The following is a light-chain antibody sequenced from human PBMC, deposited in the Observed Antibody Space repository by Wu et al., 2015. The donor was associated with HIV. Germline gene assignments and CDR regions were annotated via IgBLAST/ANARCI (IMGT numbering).Light chain of an antibody. CDR3: QQSYSTPWT. CDR2: AAS. V-gene: IGKV1-39*01. CDR1: QSISYY. J-gene: IGKJ1*01. Sequence: DIQMTQFPSSLSASVGDRVTITCRTSQSISYYLNWYQQKPGKAPNLLIYAASNLQSGVPSRFSGSGSGTDFTLIISSVQPEDFAVYYCQQSYSTPWTFGQGTKVEIK.